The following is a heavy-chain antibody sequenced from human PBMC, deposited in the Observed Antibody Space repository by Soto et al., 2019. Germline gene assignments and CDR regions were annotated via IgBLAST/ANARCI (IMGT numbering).Heavy chain of an antibody. CDR1: GFTFSSYA. D-gene: IGHD3-22*01. V-gene: IGHV3-23*01. CDR3: ANAINDSGGYYASYYYGMDV. J-gene: IGHJ6*02. Sequence: GGSLRLSCAASGFTFSSYAMSWVRQAPGKGLEWVSAISGSGGSTYYADSVKGRFTISRDNSKNTLYLQMNSLRDEDTAVYFFANAINDSGGYYASYYYGMDVWGQGTTVTVSS. CDR2: ISGSGGST.